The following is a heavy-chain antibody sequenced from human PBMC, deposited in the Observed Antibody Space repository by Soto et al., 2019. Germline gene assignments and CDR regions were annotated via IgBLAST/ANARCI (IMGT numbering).Heavy chain of an antibody. CDR3: AREEQLVLLRGYYYYAMDV. CDR2: TYYRSKWYN. J-gene: IGHJ6*02. V-gene: IGHV6-1*01. D-gene: IGHD6-13*01. Sequence: PSQTLSLTCVISGDSVSSNSAAWNWIRQSPSRGLEWLGRTYYRSKWYNDYAVSVKSRITINPETSKNQFSLQLNSVTPEDTAVYYCAREEQLVLLRGYYYYAMDVWGPGTTVTVSS. CDR1: GDSVSSNSAA.